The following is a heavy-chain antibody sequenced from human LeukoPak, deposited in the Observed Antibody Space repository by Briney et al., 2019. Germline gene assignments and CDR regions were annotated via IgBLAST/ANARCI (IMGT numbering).Heavy chain of an antibody. CDR3: ARDINGPSN. CDR2: INQTGNEK. D-gene: IGHD2-8*01. Sequence: PGGSLRLSCVGSGFTFSNYWMSWVCQAPGKGLEWVANINQTGNEKYYVDSVRGRFTISRDNAKNSLYLQMTILEAEDTAVYYCARDINGPSNWGQGVLVAVSS. J-gene: IGHJ4*01. CDR1: GFTFSNYW. V-gene: IGHV3-7*01.